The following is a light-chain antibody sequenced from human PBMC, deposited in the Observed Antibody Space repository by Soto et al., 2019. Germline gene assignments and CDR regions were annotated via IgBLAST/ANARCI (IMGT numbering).Light chain of an antibody. CDR3: QSYDSSLNDVV. V-gene: IGLV1-40*01. Sequence: QSVLTQPPSVSGAPGQRVTISCTGSSSNIGARYDVHWYQQLPGTAPKLLIYGYNNRPSGVPDRFSGSKSGTSASLAITGLQAKDEAVYYCQSYDSSLNDVVFGGGTKLTVL. CDR1: SSNIGARYD. J-gene: IGLJ2*01. CDR2: GYN.